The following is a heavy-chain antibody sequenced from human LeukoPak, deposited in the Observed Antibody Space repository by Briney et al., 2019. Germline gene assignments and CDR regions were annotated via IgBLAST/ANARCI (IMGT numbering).Heavy chain of an antibody. CDR2: INHSGST. CDR3: ARGGESGYDF. J-gene: IGHJ4*02. D-gene: IGHD5-12*01. CDR1: GGSFSGYY. Sequence: SETLSLTCAVYGGSFSGYYWSWIRQPPGKGLEWIGEINHSGSTNYNPSLKSRVTISVDTSKNQFSLKLSSVTAADTAVYYCARGGESGYDFWGQGTLVTVPS. V-gene: IGHV4-34*01.